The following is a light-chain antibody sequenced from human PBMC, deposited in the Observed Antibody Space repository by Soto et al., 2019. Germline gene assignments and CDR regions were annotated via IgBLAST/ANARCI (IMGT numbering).Light chain of an antibody. V-gene: IGKV3-11*01. J-gene: IGKJ2*01. Sequence: EIVLTQSPATLSLSPGEIATLSCRASQSVSSYLAWYQQKRGQAPRLLIYDASNRATGISARFSGSGSGTDFTLTTSSLEPEDFARYYSHQRSSFSPYTFGRGNMLEIK. CDR1: QSVSSY. CDR2: DAS. CDR3: HQRSSFSPYT.